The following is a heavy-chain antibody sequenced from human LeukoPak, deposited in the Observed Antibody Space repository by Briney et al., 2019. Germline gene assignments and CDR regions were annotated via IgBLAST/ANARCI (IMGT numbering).Heavy chain of an antibody. CDR2: INHSGST. CDR3: ARVTYYYDSSGYYNYYYYYMDV. D-gene: IGHD3-22*01. CDR1: GGSFSGYY. J-gene: IGHJ6*03. Sequence: SETLSLTCAVYGGSFSGYYWSWIRQPPGKGLEWIGEINHSGSTNYNPSLKSRVTISVDTSKNQFSLKLSSVTAADTAVYYCARVTYYYDSSGYYNYYYYYMDVWGKGTTVTISS. V-gene: IGHV4-34*01.